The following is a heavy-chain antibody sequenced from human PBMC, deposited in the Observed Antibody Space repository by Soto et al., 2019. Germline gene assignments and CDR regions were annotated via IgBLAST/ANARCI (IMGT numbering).Heavy chain of an antibody. J-gene: IGHJ2*01. CDR1: SGSITSDY. Sequence: PSGSLSLTCAVSSGSITSDYWTWIRQPPGAGLEWVGYMFHSGSPSYNPSLESRLTMSLDTSRNQFSLKLSSVTAADTAVYYCARVKATYNCFFDLWGHGTLVTVSS. V-gene: IGHV4-59*07. D-gene: IGHD5-12*01. CDR3: ARVKATYNCFFDL. CDR2: MFHSGSP.